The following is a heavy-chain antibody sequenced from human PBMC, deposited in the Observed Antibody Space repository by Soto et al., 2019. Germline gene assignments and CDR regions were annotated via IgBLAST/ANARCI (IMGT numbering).Heavy chain of an antibody. CDR1: GFTFSNYA. D-gene: IGHD6-13*01. V-gene: IGHV3-23*01. J-gene: IGHJ4*02. CDR2: LTASGGGT. CDR3: AKDRYTSSIEPPEIDY. Sequence: GGSLRLSCAASGFTFSNYAMSWVRQAPGKGLEWVSALTASGGGTYYADSVKGRFTISRDNSKNTLFLQMSSLRAEDTAVYYCAKDRYTSSIEPPEIDYWGQGTLVT.